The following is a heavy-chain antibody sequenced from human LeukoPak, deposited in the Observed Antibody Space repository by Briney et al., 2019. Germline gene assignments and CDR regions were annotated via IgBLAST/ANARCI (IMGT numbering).Heavy chain of an antibody. J-gene: IGHJ4*02. Sequence: GGSLRLSCAASGFTFSSYWTSWVRQAPGKGLEWVANIKQDGSEKYYVDSVKGRFTISRDNAKNSLYLQMNSLRAEDMAVYYCARVGRGIVPAAMDYWGQGTLVTVSS. CDR1: GFTFSSYW. V-gene: IGHV3-7*01. CDR3: ARVGRGIVPAAMDY. D-gene: IGHD2-2*01. CDR2: IKQDGSEK.